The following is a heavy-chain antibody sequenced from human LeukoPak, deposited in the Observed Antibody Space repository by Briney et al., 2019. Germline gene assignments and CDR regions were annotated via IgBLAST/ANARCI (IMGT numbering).Heavy chain of an antibody. Sequence: PGRSLRLSCAASGFTFSNYAMTWVRQAPGKGLEGVSAISGSGGSTYYADSVKGRFTISRDNSKNTLYLQMNSLRAEDTAVYYCAKDSGQYYYDSSGSAFDIWGQGTMVTVSS. CDR1: GFTFSNYA. D-gene: IGHD3-22*01. V-gene: IGHV3-23*01. J-gene: IGHJ3*02. CDR2: ISGSGGST. CDR3: AKDSGQYYYDSSGSAFDI.